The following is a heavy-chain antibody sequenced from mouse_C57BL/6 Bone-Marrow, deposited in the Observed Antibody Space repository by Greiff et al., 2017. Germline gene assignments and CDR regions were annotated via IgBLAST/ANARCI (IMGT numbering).Heavy chain of an antibody. Sequence: VQLQQSGAELVRPGTSVKVSCKASGYAFTNYLIEWVKQRPGQGLEWIGVINPGSGGTNYNEKFKGKATLTADKSSSTAYMQLSSLTSEDSAVYFCARPGDYGSSWNYAMDYWGQGTSVTVSS. CDR2: INPGSGGT. V-gene: IGHV1-54*01. CDR1: GYAFTNYL. J-gene: IGHJ4*01. CDR3: ARPGDYGSSWNYAMDY. D-gene: IGHD1-1*01.